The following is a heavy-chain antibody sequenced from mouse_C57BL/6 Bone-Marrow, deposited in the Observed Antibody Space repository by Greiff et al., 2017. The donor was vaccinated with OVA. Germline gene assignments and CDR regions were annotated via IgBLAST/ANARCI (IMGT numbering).Heavy chain of an antibody. J-gene: IGHJ4*01. CDR2: IYPGSGST. CDR1: GYTFTDYY. Sequence: VQLQQSGPELVKPGASVKISCKASGYTFTDYYMNWVKQSHGKSLEWIGDIYPGSGSTNYNEKFKSKATLTVDTSSSTAYMQLSSLTSEDSAVYYCARLAHAMDYWGQGTSVTVSS. CDR3: ARLAHAMDY. V-gene: IGHV1-26*01.